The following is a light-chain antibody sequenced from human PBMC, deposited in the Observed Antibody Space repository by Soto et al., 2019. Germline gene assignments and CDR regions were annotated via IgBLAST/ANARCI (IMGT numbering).Light chain of an antibody. CDR3: QQWDNVPLT. CDR1: QDIKNY. CDR2: GAS. J-gene: IGKJ4*01. Sequence: DIQMTQSPSSLSASVGDRVTITCQASQDIKNYLNWYQQKPGKAPKLLIYGASNLETGVSSRFSGSGSRTDFTFTISSLQPEDIATYYCQQWDNVPLTFGGGARVEI. V-gene: IGKV1-33*01.